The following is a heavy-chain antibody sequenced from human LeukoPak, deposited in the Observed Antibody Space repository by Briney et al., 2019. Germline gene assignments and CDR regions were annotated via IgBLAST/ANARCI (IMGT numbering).Heavy chain of an antibody. CDR2: ISSSGSTI. CDR1: GFTFSSYE. J-gene: IGHJ4*02. Sequence: PGGSLRLSCAASGFTFSSYEMNWVRQAPGRGLEWVSYISSSGSTIYYADSVKGRFTFSRDNAKNSLYLQMNSLRAEDKAVYYCARAQEGSYYSHYFDYWGQGTLVTVSS. V-gene: IGHV3-48*03. D-gene: IGHD1-26*01. CDR3: ARAQEGSYYSHYFDY.